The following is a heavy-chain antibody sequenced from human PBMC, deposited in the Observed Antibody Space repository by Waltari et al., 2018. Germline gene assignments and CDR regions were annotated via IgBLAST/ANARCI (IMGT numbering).Heavy chain of an antibody. Sequence: EVQLVESGGGLVQPGGSLRLSCAASGFSFSSYWMPWFGRAPGTGLGGVATKKPDGSGKFYVDSVKGRFSISRDNAKNSLYLQMNSLRAEDTAIFYCARMGAGRAPDYWGQGTLVTVSS. V-gene: IGHV3-7*03. CDR1: GFSFSSYW. CDR3: ARMGAGRAPDY. CDR2: KKPDGSGK. J-gene: IGHJ4*02. D-gene: IGHD3-16*01.